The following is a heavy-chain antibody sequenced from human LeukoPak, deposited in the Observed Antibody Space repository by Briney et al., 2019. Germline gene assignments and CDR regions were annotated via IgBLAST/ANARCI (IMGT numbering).Heavy chain of an antibody. CDR3: ARTGFKMGYSYGLYYYYYMDV. CDR1: GYTFTGYY. CDR2: INPNSGGT. V-gene: IGHV1-2*02. J-gene: IGHJ6*03. D-gene: IGHD5-18*01. Sequence: GASVKVSCKASGYTFTGYYMHWVRQAPGQGLEWMGWINPNSGGTNYAQKFQGRVTMTRNTSISTAYMELSSLRSEDTAVYYCARTGFKMGYSYGLYYYYYMDVWGKGTTVTISS.